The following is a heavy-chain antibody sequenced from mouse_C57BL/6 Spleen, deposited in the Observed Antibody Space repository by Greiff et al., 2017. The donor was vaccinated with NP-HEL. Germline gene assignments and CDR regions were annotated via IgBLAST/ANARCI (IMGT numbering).Heavy chain of an antibody. Sequence: VQLKESVAELVRPGASVKLSCTASGFNIKNTYMHWVKQRPEQGLEWIGRIDPANGNTKYAPKFQGKATITADTSSNTAYLQLSSLTSEDTAIYYGASDGYDDSFYAMDYWGQGTSVTVSS. CDR2: IDPANGNT. V-gene: IGHV14-3*01. J-gene: IGHJ4*01. D-gene: IGHD2-2*01. CDR3: ASDGYDDSFYAMDY. CDR1: GFNIKNTY.